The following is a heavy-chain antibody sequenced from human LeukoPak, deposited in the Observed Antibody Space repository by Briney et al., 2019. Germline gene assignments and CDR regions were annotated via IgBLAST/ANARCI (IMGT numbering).Heavy chain of an antibody. Sequence: PSETLSLTCAVYGGSFSGYYWSWIRQPPGKGLEWIGEINHSGSTNYNPSLKSRVTISVDTSKNQFSLKLSSVTAADTAVYYCATAGGYGRGAFDIWGQGTMVTVSS. D-gene: IGHD3-16*01. CDR3: ATAGGYGRGAFDI. J-gene: IGHJ3*02. CDR2: INHSGST. V-gene: IGHV4-34*01. CDR1: GGSFSGYY.